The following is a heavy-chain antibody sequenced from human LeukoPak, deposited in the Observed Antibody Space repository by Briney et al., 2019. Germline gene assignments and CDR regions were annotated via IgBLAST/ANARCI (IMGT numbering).Heavy chain of an antibody. CDR2: IKSKTDGGTT. V-gene: IGHV3-15*01. CDR3: TTDALRFGEWGYFDY. Sequence: KSGGSLRLSCAASGFTFGNAWMSWVRQAPGKGLEWVGRIKSKTDGGTTDYAAPVKGRFTISRDDSKNTLYLQMNSLKTEDTAVYYCTTDALRFGEWGYFDYWGQGTLVTVSS. J-gene: IGHJ4*02. CDR1: GFTFGNAW. D-gene: IGHD3-10*01.